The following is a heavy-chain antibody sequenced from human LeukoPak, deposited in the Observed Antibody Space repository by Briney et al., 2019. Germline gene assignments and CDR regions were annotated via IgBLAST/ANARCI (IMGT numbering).Heavy chain of an antibody. V-gene: IGHV3-23*01. Sequence: GGSLRLSCAASGFTFSSYAMSWVRQAPGKGLEWVSAISGSGGSTYYADSVKGRFTISRDNSKNTLYVQMNSLRAEDTAVYYCAGAVDGSGSYLVDYWGQGTLVTVSS. D-gene: IGHD3-10*01. CDR3: AGAVDGSGSYLVDY. CDR2: ISGSGGST. CDR1: GFTFSSYA. J-gene: IGHJ4*02.